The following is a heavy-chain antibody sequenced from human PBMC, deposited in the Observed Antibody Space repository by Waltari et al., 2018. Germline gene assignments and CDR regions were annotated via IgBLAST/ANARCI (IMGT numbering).Heavy chain of an antibody. J-gene: IGHJ4*02. CDR1: GFNFATNW. CDR3: ARGKQLFDY. CDR2: IYPGDSDI. V-gene: IGHV5-51*01. Sequence: EVQLVQSGAEVRKPGASLKISCKGSGFNFATNWIAWVRQMPGKGLEWMGVIYPGDSDIRYSPSFQGHVTISADKSINTAYLQWSSLKVSDTSFYFCARGKQLFDYWGQGTLVTVSS. D-gene: IGHD1-1*01.